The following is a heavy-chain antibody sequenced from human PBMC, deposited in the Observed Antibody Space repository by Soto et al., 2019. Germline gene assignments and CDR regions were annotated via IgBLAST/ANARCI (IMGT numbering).Heavy chain of an antibody. CDR3: ARTYGSGSYPFDY. D-gene: IGHD3-10*01. CDR2: INPNSGGT. V-gene: IGHV1-2*04. CDR1: GYTFTGYY. J-gene: IGHJ4*02. Sequence: ASVKVSCKASGYTFTGYYMHWVRQAPGQGLEWMGWINPNSGGTNYAQKFQGWVTMTRDTSISTAYMELSRLRSDDTAVYYCARTYGSGSYPFDYWGQGTLVTVSS.